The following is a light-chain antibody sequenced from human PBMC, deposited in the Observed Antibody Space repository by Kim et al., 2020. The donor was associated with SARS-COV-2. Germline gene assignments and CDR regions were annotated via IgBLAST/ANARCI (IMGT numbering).Light chain of an antibody. CDR2: AAS. J-gene: IGKJ1*01. CDR3: QKYTSPPCT. Sequence: ASVGDRVTITCRASQDISIYLAWSQQKPGKVPKLLIYAASTLQSGVPSRFSGSGSGTDFTLTISSLQPEDVATYYCQKYTSPPCTFGQGTKVDIK. V-gene: IGKV1-27*01. CDR1: QDISIY.